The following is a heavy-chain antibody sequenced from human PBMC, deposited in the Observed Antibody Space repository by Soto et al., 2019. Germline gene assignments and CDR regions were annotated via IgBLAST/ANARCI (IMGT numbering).Heavy chain of an antibody. Sequence: GASVKVSCKASGGTFSSYAISWVRQAPGQGLEWMGGIIPIFGTANYARKFQGRVTITADESTSTAYMELSSLRSEDTAVYYCASRSLGYCSGGSCRDPYYYYGMDVWGQGTTVTVSS. CDR1: GGTFSSYA. CDR2: IIPIFGTA. D-gene: IGHD2-15*01. V-gene: IGHV1-69*13. J-gene: IGHJ6*02. CDR3: ASRSLGYCSGGSCRDPYYYYGMDV.